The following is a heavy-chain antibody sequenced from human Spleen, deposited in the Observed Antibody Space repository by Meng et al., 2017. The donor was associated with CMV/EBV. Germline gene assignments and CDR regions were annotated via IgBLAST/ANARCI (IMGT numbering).Heavy chain of an antibody. CDR1: GFTFSSYS. Sequence: GESLKISCAASGFTFSSYSMNWVRQAPGKGLEWVSSISSSSSYIYYADSVKGRFTISRDNAKNSLYLQMNSLRAEDTAVYYCARVLSYDFWSGYYRDYYGMDGWGQGTTVTVSS. J-gene: IGHJ6*02. CDR2: ISSSSSYI. CDR3: ARVLSYDFWSGYYRDYYGMDG. D-gene: IGHD3-3*01. V-gene: IGHV3-21*01.